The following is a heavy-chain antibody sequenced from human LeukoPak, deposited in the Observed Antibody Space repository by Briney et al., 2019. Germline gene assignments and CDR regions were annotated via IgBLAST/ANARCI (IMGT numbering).Heavy chain of an antibody. CDR1: RFTVSSNY. D-gene: IGHD3-22*01. J-gene: IGHJ5*02. V-gene: IGHV3-66*01. CDR2: IYSGGST. Sequence: GGSLRLSCAASRFTVSSNYMNWVRQTPGKGLEWVSVIYSGGSTYYAESVKGRFTISRDNSKNTLYLQMNSLRAEDTAVYYCAKASLITRNWFDPWGQGTLVTVSS. CDR3: AKASLITRNWFDP.